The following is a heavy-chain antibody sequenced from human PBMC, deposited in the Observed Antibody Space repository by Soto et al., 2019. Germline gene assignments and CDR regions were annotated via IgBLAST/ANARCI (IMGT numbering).Heavy chain of an antibody. V-gene: IGHV4-31*03. CDR1: GGSISSGGYY. Sequence: PSETLSLTCTVSGGSISSGGYYWSWIRQHPGKGLEWIGYIYYSGSTYYNPSLKSRVTISVDTSKNQFSLKLSSVTAADTAVYYCARAVFVVVTAIDHFDPWGQGTLVTVSS. CDR3: ARAVFVVVTAIDHFDP. CDR2: IYYSGST. J-gene: IGHJ5*02. D-gene: IGHD2-21*02.